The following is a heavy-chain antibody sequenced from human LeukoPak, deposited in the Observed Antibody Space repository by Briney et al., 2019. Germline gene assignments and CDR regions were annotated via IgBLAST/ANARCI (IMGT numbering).Heavy chain of an antibody. CDR1: GYTFTNYG. D-gene: IGHD3-10*01. Sequence: ASVKVSCKTSGYTFTNYGVTWVRQAPGQGLEWMGWISTYNGNTNYAQMLQGRITMTTDTSTSTAYMELRSLRSDDTAVYYCARGKPVYFYGPGSYLASPFDSWGQGTLVTVSS. J-gene: IGHJ4*02. CDR3: ARGKPVYFYGPGSYLASPFDS. V-gene: IGHV1-18*01. CDR2: ISTYNGNT.